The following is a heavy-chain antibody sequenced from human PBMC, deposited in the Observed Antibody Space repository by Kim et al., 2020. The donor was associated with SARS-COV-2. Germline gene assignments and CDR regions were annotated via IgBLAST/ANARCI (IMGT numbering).Heavy chain of an antibody. CDR1: GYTFTSYG. Sequence: ASVKVSCKASGYTFTSYGISWVRQAPGQGLEWMGWISAYNGNTNYAQKLQGRVTMTTDTSTSTAYMELRSLRSDDTAVYYCARDSGVQRITIFGVVNGMDVWGQGTTVTVSS. CDR3: ARDSGVQRITIFGVVNGMDV. J-gene: IGHJ6*02. V-gene: IGHV1-18*01. D-gene: IGHD3-3*01. CDR2: ISAYNGNT.